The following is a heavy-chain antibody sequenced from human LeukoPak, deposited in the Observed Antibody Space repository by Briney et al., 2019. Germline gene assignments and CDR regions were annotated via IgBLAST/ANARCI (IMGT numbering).Heavy chain of an antibody. Sequence: ASVKVSCKASGYTFTSYGISWVRQAPGQGLEWMGWIGAYNGNTHYAQKFQGRVTITADESTSTAYMELSSLRSEDTAVYYCASGLFCGGDCYPYYFDYWGQGTLVTVSS. J-gene: IGHJ4*02. D-gene: IGHD2-21*02. CDR2: IGAYNGNT. CDR3: ASGLFCGGDCYPYYFDY. CDR1: GYTFTSYG. V-gene: IGHV1-18*01.